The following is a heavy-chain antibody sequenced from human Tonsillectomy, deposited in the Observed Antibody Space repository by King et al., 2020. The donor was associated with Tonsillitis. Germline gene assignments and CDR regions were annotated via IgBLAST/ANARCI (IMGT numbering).Heavy chain of an antibody. J-gene: IGHJ4*02. CDR1: RFTFSSYG. D-gene: IGHD6-13*01. CDR3: AKEKGDSSSGMDY. V-gene: IGHV3-30*18. Sequence: VQLVESGGGVVQPGRSLRLSCAASRFTFSSYGMHWVRQAPGKGLEWVAVISYDGSNKHYADSLKGRFTISRDNSKNTLYLQMNSLRAEDTAVYYCAKEKGDSSSGMDYWGQGTLVAV. CDR2: ISYDGSNK.